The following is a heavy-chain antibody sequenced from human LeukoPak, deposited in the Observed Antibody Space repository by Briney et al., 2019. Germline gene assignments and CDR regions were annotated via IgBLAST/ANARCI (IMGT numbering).Heavy chain of an antibody. CDR2: IYHSGST. J-gene: IGHJ5*02. CDR3: ARHRTRLNWFDP. V-gene: IGHV4-38-2*02. D-gene: IGHD1-1*01. CDR1: GYSISSGYY. Sequence: PSETLSLTCTVSGYSISSGYYWGWIRQPPGKGLEWIGSIYHSGSTYYNPSLKSRVTISVDTSKNQFSLKLRSVTAADTAVYYCARHRTRLNWFDPWGQGTLVTVSS.